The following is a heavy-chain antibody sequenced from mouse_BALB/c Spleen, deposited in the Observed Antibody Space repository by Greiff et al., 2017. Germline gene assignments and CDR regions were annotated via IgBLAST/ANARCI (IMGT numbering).Heavy chain of an antibody. V-gene: IGHV1-69*02. D-gene: IGHD1-1*01. CDR2: IYPSDSYT. J-gene: IGHJ3*01. CDR3: TRWGNYGSPWFAY. Sequence: VQLQQPGAELVRPGASVKLSCKASGYTFTSYWINWVKQRPGQGLEWIGNIYPSDSYTNYNQKFKDKATLTVDKSSSTAYMQLSSPTSEDSAVYYCTRWGNYGSPWFAYWGQGTLVTVSA. CDR1: GYTFTSYW.